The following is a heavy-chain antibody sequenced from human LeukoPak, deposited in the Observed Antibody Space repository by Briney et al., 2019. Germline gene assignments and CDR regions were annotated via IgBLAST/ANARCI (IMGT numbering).Heavy chain of an antibody. D-gene: IGHD1-26*01. J-gene: IGHJ4*02. V-gene: IGHV4-39*07. Sequence: SETLSLTCTVSGGSISSGDYYWSWIRQPPGKGLEWIGEINHSGSTNYNPSLKSRVTISVDTSKNQFSLKLSSVTAADTAVYYCARGGSGLPRYDYWGQGTLVTVSS. CDR1: GGSISSGDYY. CDR3: ARGGSGLPRYDY. CDR2: INHSGST.